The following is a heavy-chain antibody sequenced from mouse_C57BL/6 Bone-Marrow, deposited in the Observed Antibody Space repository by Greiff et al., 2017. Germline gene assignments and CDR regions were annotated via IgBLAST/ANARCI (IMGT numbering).Heavy chain of an antibody. CDR3: TRETGYFDY. J-gene: IGHJ2*01. CDR1: GFTFSSYA. Sequence: EVHLVESGEGLVKPGGSLKLSCAASGFTFSSYAMSWVRQTPEKRLEWVAYISSGGDYIYYADTVKGRFTISRYNARNTLYLQMSRLKSEDTAMYYCTRETGYFDYWGQGTTLTVSS. V-gene: IGHV5-9-1*02. D-gene: IGHD4-1*01. CDR2: ISSGGDYI.